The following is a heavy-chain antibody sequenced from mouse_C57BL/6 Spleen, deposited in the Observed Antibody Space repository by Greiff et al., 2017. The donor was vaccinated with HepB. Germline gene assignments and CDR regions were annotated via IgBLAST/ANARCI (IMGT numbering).Heavy chain of an antibody. Sequence: EVQLQQSGGDLVKPGGSLKLSCAASGFTFSSYGMSWVRQTPDKRLEWVATISSGGSYTYYPDSVKGRFTISRDNAKNTLYLQMSSLKSEDTAMYYCARQSSIYYGNYAWFAYWGQGTLVTVSA. D-gene: IGHD2-1*01. CDR1: GFTFSSYG. J-gene: IGHJ3*01. CDR2: ISSGGSYT. CDR3: ARQSSIYYGNYAWFAY. V-gene: IGHV5-6*01.